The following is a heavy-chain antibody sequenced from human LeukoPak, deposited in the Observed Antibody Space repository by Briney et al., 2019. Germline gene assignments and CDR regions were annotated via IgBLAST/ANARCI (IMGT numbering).Heavy chain of an antibody. CDR3: ARGGVNIDY. CDR2: IYYSGST. J-gene: IGHJ4*02. CDR1: GGSISSYF. D-gene: IGHD3-10*01. Sequence: PSETLSVTWIGSGGSISSYFWSWIRQPPGEGLEWVGYIYYSGSTNYNPSLKSRVTISVDQSKNQFSLKLSPVTAADTAVYFCARGGVNIDYWGQGTLVTVSS. V-gene: IGHV4-59*01.